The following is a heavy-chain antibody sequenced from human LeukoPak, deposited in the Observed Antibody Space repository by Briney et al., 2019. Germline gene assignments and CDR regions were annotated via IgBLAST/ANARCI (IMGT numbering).Heavy chain of an antibody. CDR3: ARDGTRRNYFDY. CDR1: GFTVSSNY. J-gene: IGHJ4*02. D-gene: IGHD1-1*01. CDR2: IYSGGST. Sequence: AGGSLRFSCAASGFTVSSNYMSWVRQAPGKGLEWVSVIYSGGSTYYADSVKGRFTISRDNSKNTLYLQMNSLRAEDTAVYYCARDGTRRNYFDYWGQGTLVTVSS. V-gene: IGHV3-53*01.